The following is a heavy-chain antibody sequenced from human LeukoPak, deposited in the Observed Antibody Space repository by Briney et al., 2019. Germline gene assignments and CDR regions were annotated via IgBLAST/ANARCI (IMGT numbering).Heavy chain of an antibody. D-gene: IGHD6-13*01. J-gene: IGHJ4*02. CDR3: ARVGGSSSWYYFDY. CDR2: IWYDGSNK. V-gene: IGHV3-33*01. Sequence: SGGSLRLSCEASGFSFSNYGMHWVRQAPGKGLEWVAVIWYDGSNKYYADSVKGRFSISRENSKNTLYLQMNSLRAEDTAVYHCARVGGSSSWYYFDYWGQGTLVTVSS. CDR1: GFSFSNYG.